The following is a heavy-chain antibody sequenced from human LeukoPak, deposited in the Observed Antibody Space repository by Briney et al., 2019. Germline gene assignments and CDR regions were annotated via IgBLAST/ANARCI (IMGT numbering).Heavy chain of an antibody. D-gene: IGHD3-16*01. CDR1: GYTFNRHY. CDR3: ASEYEGTSYFDH. Sequence: ASVKVSCKASGYTFNRHYMHWVRQAPGQGLEWMGLINPSGDNTWSAQKFQGRVTMTRDTSTSTVYMELSSLRSEDTALYYCASEYEGTSYFDHWGQGPWSPSPQ. J-gene: IGHJ4*02. V-gene: IGHV1-46*02. CDR2: INPSGDNT.